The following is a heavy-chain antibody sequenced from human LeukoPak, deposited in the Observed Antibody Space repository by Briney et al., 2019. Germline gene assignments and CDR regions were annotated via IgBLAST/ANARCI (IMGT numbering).Heavy chain of an antibody. CDR2: IYYSGST. CDR3: ARLGGDGYNRPPFDY. CDR1: GGSISSSSYY. J-gene: IGHJ4*02. V-gene: IGHV4-39*01. D-gene: IGHD5-24*01. Sequence: SETLSLTCTVSGGSISSSSYYWGWIRQPPGKGLEWIGSIYYSGSTYYNPSLKSRVTISVDTSKNQFSLKLSSVTAADTAVYYCARLGGDGYNRPPFDYWGQGTLVTVSS.